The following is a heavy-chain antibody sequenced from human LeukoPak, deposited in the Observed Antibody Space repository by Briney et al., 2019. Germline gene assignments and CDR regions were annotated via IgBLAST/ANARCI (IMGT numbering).Heavy chain of an antibody. CDR2: ISAYNGNT. V-gene: IGHV1-18*01. J-gene: IGHJ6*02. CDR1: GYTFTSYG. Sequence: ASVKVSCKASGYTFTSYGISWVGQAPGQGLEWMGWISAYNGNTNYAQKLQGRVTMTTDTSRSTAYMELRSLRSDDTAVYYCARDQEQWPDYYYYGMDVWGQGTTVTVSS. D-gene: IGHD6-19*01. CDR3: ARDQEQWPDYYYYGMDV.